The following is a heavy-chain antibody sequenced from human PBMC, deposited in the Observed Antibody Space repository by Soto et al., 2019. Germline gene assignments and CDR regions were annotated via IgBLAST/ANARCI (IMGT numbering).Heavy chain of an antibody. Sequence: QVQLVQSGAEVKKPGASVKVSCKASGYTFTSYDINWVRQATGQGLEWMGWMNPNSGNTGYAQKFQGRVTMTRNTSISTDYMELSSLRSEDTAVYYCARGRQIRGVDAFDIWGQGTMVTVSS. V-gene: IGHV1-8*01. CDR3: ARGRQIRGVDAFDI. CDR1: GYTFTSYD. D-gene: IGHD3-10*01. J-gene: IGHJ3*02. CDR2: MNPNSGNT.